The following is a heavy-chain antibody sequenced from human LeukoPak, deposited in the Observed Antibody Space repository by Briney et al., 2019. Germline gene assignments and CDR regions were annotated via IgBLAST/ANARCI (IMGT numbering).Heavy chain of an antibody. J-gene: IGHJ4*02. CDR2: ISGSGGST. D-gene: IGHD3-22*01. V-gene: IGHV3-23*01. CDR1: GFTFSSYA. CDR3: AKDRLGIVVVIPYFDY. Sequence: GGSLRLSCAASGFTFSSYAMSWVRQAPGKGLEWVSAISGSGGSTYYADSVKGRFTISRDNSKNTLYLQMNSLRAEDTAVYYCAKDRLGIVVVIPYFDYWGQGTLVTVSS.